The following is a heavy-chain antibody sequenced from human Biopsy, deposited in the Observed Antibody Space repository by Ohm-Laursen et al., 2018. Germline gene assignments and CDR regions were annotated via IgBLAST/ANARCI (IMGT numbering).Heavy chain of an antibody. CDR1: GGSISSDY. J-gene: IGHJ3*02. Sequence: TLSLTCTVSGGSISSDYWSWIRQSPGKGLEWIGYISNRGSTNYNPSLRGRVTISVDTSRNQFSLKLSSVTAADTAVYYCAGRPWPNAFDIWGQGTMVTVSS. CDR2: ISNRGST. D-gene: IGHD5-12*01. V-gene: IGHV4-59*01. CDR3: AGRPWPNAFDI.